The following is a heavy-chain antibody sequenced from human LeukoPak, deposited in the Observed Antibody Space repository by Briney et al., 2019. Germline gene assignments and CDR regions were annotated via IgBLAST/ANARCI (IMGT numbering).Heavy chain of an antibody. V-gene: IGHV3-15*01. D-gene: IGHD1-26*01. CDR3: TTTIVGVTTWFDP. Sequence: PGGSLRLSCAASGFTLSNAYMSWVRQAPGKGLEWVGRIKNKTNGGTTDYAAPVKGRFTISRDDSKNTLYLQMNSLKTEDTAVYYCTTTIVGVTTWFDPWGQGTLVTVSS. CDR1: GFTLSNAY. J-gene: IGHJ5*02. CDR2: IKNKTNGGTT.